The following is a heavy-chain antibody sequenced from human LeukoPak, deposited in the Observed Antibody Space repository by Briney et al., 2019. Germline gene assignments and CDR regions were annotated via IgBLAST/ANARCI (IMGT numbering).Heavy chain of an antibody. CDR1: GFTFSSYA. CDR2: ILYDGSNK. CDR3: ARPTTASTIYEYYFDY. Sequence: GGSLRLSCAASGFTFSSYAMSWVRQAPGKGLEWVAVILYDGSNKYYADSVKGRFTISRDNSKNTLYLEMSSLGAEDTAAYYCARPTTASTIYEYYFDYWGQGTLVTVSS. V-gene: IGHV3-30-3*01. J-gene: IGHJ4*02. D-gene: IGHD4-11*01.